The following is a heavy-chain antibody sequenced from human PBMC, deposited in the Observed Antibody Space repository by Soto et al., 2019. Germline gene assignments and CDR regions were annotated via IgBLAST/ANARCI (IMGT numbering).Heavy chain of an antibody. CDR3: AKLSGRMINAFDI. CDR2: IYGSGST. D-gene: IGHD3-22*01. CDR1: GGSISSGDYY. J-gene: IGHJ3*02. V-gene: IGHV4-30-4*01. Sequence: PSETLSLTCTVSGGSISSGDYYWSWIRQPPGKGLEWIGYIYGSGSTYYNPSLKSRVTISVDTSKNQFSLKLSSVTAADTAVYYCAKLSGRMINAFDIWGQGTMVTVSS.